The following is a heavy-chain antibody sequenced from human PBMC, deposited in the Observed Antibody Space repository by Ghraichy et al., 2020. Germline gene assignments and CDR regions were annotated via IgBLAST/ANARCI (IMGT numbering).Heavy chain of an antibody. CDR3: ARLNYYYTRREGWFDP. CDR1: GGSISSSSYY. Sequence: SETLSLTCTVSGGSISSSSYYWGWIRQPPGKGLEWIGSIYYSGSTYYNPSLKSRVTISVDTSKNQFSLKLSSVTAADTAVYYCARLNYYYTRREGWFDPWGQGTLVTVSS. V-gene: IGHV4-39*01. D-gene: IGHD3-22*01. CDR2: IYYSGST. J-gene: IGHJ5*02.